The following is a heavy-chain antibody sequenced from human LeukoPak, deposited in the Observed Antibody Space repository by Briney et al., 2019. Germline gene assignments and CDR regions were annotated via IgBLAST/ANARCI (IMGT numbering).Heavy chain of an antibody. D-gene: IGHD2-15*01. CDR3: ARKIGYCSGGSCTGWFDP. CDR2: IIPIFGTA. J-gene: IGHJ5*02. CDR1: GGTFSSYA. V-gene: IGHV1-69*13. Sequence: SVTVSCTASGGTFSSYAISWVRQAPGQGLEWMGGIIPIFGTANYAQKFQGRVTITADESTSTAYMELSSLRSEDTAVYYCARKIGYCSGGSCTGWFDPWGQGTLVTVSS.